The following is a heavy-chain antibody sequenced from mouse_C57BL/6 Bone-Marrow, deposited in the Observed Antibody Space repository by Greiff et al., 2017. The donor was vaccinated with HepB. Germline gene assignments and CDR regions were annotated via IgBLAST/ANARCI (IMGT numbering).Heavy chain of an antibody. CDR1: GFTFSSYA. J-gene: IGHJ2*01. V-gene: IGHV5-4*01. CDR2: ISDGGSYT. Sequence: DVHLVESGGGLVKPGGSLKLSCAASGFTFSSYAMSWVRQTPEKRLEWVATISDGGSYTYYPDNVKGRFTISRDNAKNNLYLQMSHLKSEDTAMYYCASFFTTVSYWGQGTTLTVSS. D-gene: IGHD1-1*01. CDR3: ASFFTTVSY.